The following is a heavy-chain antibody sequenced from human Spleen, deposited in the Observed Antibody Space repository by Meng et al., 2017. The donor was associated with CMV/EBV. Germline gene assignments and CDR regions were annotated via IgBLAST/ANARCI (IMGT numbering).Heavy chain of an antibody. CDR2: INPSGGST. J-gene: IGHJ4*02. CDR1: GYTFTSYY. Sequence: QVQWLQSGAEGKRPGASVKVSCKASGYTFTSYYMHWVRQGPGQGLEWMGIINPSGGSTSYAQKFQGRVTMTRDTSTSTVYMELSSLRSEDTAVYYCARGGGYFDWLLSPFDYWGQGTLVTVSS. V-gene: IGHV1-46*01. D-gene: IGHD3-9*01. CDR3: ARGGGYFDWLLSPFDY.